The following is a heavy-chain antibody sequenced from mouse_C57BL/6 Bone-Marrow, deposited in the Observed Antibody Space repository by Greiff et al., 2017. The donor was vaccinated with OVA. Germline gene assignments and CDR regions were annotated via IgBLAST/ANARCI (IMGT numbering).Heavy chain of an antibody. Sequence: EVQLQQSGPELVKPGASVKISCKASGYSFTGYYMNWVKQSPEKSLEWIGEINPSTGGTTYNQKFKAKATLTVDISSSTAYMQLKSLTSEDAAVDYCARADCHWYFDVWGTGTTVTVSS. V-gene: IGHV1-42*01. CDR1: GYSFTGYY. CDR3: ARADCHWYFDV. J-gene: IGHJ1*03. CDR2: INPSTGGT.